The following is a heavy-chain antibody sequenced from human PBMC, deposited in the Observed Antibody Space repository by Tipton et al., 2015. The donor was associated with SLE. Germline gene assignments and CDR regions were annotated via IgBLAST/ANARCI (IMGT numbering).Heavy chain of an antibody. CDR1: GASISSGTYF. CDR2: TWTNGRT. Sequence: TLSLTCTVSGASISSGTYFWTWIRQPAGRTLEWIGRTWTNGRTSYNPSLQSRVTISIDTSTSQFSLGLSSVTAADTAVYYCASGAYGSDNSYLGGWFDPWGQGTPVTVSS. J-gene: IGHJ5*02. V-gene: IGHV4-61*02. CDR3: ASGAYGSDNSYLGGWFDP. D-gene: IGHD3-10*01.